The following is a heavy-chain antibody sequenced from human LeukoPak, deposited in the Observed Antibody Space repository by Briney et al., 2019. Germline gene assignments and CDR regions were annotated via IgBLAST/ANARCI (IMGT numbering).Heavy chain of an antibody. CDR2: INQDGSEK. J-gene: IGHJ6*02. CDR3: GLYSSSQTAMDV. Sequence: GGSLRLSCAASGLSFSRYWMSWVRQAPGKGLEWVANINQDGSEKYYVDSVKGRFTTSRDNAKNSLYMKMNSLRAEDTAVYYCGLYSSSQTAMDVWGQGTAVTVSS. V-gene: IGHV3-7*01. CDR1: GLSFSRYW. D-gene: IGHD2-2*01.